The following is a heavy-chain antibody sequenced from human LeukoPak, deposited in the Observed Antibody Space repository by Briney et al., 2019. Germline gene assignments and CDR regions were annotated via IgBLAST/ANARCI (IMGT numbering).Heavy chain of an antibody. CDR3: VRALMGTSDH. J-gene: IGHJ4*02. CDR1: GFTFSRDW. CDR2: MNSDGSTT. D-gene: IGHD7-27*01. Sequence: GGSLRLSCAASGFTFSRDWMHWVRQGPGKGLVWVSRMNSDGSTTNYADSVKGRFTISRDNAKNTLYLQMNSLRAEDTAVYYCVRALMGTSDHRGQGSLVTVSS. V-gene: IGHV3-74*01.